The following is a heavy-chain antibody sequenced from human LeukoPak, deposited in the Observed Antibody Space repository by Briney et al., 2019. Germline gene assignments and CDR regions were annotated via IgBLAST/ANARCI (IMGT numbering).Heavy chain of an antibody. Sequence: PGGSLRLSCAASGFTFSSYAMSWVRQAPGKGLEWVSAISGSGGSTYYADSVKGRFTISRDNSKNTLYLQMNSLRAEDTAVYYCARDRYPTPPGPIRFLEWLFASFDYWGQGTLVTVSS. D-gene: IGHD3-3*01. V-gene: IGHV3-23*01. CDR3: ARDRYPTPPGPIRFLEWLFASFDY. CDR1: GFTFSSYA. J-gene: IGHJ4*02. CDR2: ISGSGGST.